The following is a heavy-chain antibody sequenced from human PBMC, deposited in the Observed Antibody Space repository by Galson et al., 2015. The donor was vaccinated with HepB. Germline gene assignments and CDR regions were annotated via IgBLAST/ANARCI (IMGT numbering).Heavy chain of an antibody. CDR2: ISSSSSYI. CDR3: ARSGYSSSWYVSYYYYYMDV. Sequence: SLRLSCAASGFTFSSYSMNWVRQAPGKGLEWVSSISSSSSYIYYADSVKGRFTISRDNAKNSLYLQMNSLRAEDTAVYYCARSGYSSSWYVSYYYYYMDVWGKGTTVTVSS. CDR1: GFTFSSYS. V-gene: IGHV3-21*01. J-gene: IGHJ6*03. D-gene: IGHD6-13*01.